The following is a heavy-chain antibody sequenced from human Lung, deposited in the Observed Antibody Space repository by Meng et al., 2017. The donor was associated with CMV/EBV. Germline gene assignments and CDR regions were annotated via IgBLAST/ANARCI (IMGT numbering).Heavy chain of an antibody. CDR2: IHPYTGDT. D-gene: IGHD2-21*01. Sequence: ASVKVSCKASGYTFIGYYMHWVRQAPGQGLEWMGWIHPYTGDTNYAQKFQGRVIMTRDMSINTVYMELSRRRSDDTAVYYCARVQFLETANDAFDLWGQGXMVTVSS. V-gene: IGHV1-2*02. CDR1: GYTFIGYY. CDR3: ARVQFLETANDAFDL. J-gene: IGHJ3*01.